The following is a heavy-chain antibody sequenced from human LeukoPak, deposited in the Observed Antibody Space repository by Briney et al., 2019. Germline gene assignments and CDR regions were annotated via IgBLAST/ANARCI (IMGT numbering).Heavy chain of an antibody. CDR1: GYTLTELS. Sequence: ASVKVSCKVSGYTLTELSMHWVRQAPGKGLEWMGGFDPEDGETIYAQKFQGRVTMTRDTSISTAYMELSRLRSDDTAVYYCARSIAVAGHFDYWGQGTLVTVSS. J-gene: IGHJ4*02. D-gene: IGHD6-19*01. V-gene: IGHV1-24*01. CDR2: FDPEDGET. CDR3: ARSIAVAGHFDY.